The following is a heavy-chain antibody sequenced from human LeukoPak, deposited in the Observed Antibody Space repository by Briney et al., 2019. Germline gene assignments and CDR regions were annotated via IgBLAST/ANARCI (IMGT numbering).Heavy chain of an antibody. Sequence: ASVKVSCKASGYTFTSYGISWVRQAPGQGLEWMGWISAYNGNTNYAQKLQGRVTMTTDTSTSTAYMELRSLRSDDTAVYYCARDPHPVYYYDSSGRPYYFDYWGQGTLVTVSS. V-gene: IGHV1-18*01. CDR1: GYTFTSYG. CDR3: ARDPHPVYYYDSSGRPYYFDY. D-gene: IGHD3-22*01. CDR2: ISAYNGNT. J-gene: IGHJ4*02.